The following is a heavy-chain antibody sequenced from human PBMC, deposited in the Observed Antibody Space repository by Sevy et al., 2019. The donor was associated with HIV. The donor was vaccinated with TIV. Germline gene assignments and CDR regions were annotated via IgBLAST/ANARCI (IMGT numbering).Heavy chain of an antibody. J-gene: IGHJ5*02. CDR2: INFDGSDR. CDR3: AKDLPVVIPAAMQPADL. V-gene: IGHV3-30*02. Sequence: GGSLRLSCVASKFPFRSNGFHWVRQPPGKGLEWLSYINFDGSDRKYADSVKGRFTVSRDNSKNTLYLQMNSLRAEDTAVVYCAKDLPVVIPAAMQPADLWGQGTLVTVSS. CDR1: KFPFRSNG. D-gene: IGHD2-2*01.